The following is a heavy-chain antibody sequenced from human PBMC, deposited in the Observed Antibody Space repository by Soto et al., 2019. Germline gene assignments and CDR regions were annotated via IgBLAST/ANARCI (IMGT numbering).Heavy chain of an antibody. CDR3: ASPKIAFYNWFDP. CDR2: IYYSGST. J-gene: IGHJ5*02. Sequence: SETLSLTCTVSGGSISSSYYWGWIRQPPGKGLEWIGSIYYSGSTYYNPSLKSRVTISVDTSKNQFSLKLSSVTAADTAVYYCASPKIAFYNWFDPWGQGTLVT. D-gene: IGHD3-3*02. V-gene: IGHV4-39*01. CDR1: GGSISSSYY.